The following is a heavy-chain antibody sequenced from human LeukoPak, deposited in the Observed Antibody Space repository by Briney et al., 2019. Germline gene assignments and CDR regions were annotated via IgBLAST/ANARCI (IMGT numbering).Heavy chain of an antibody. V-gene: IGHV4-31*03. CDR2: IYYSGST. J-gene: IGHJ5*02. D-gene: IGHD3-10*01. CDR3: ARGFTTMVRGVTNNWFDP. Sequence: PSETLSLTCTVSGGSISSGGYYWSWIRQHPGMGLEWIGYIYYSGSTYYNPSLKSRVTISVDTSKNQFSLKLSSVTAADTAVYYCARGFTTMVRGVTNNWFDPWGQGTLVTVSS. CDR1: GGSISSGGYY.